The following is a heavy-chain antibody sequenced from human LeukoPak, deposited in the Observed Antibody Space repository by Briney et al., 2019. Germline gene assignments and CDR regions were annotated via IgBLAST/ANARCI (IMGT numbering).Heavy chain of an antibody. V-gene: IGHV3-30*02. Sequence: GGSLRLSCAASGFTFSSYGMHWVRQAPGGGLEWVAFIRYDGSNKYYADSVKGRFTISRDNSKNTLYLQMNSPRAEDTAVYYCAEDLGSGWTTGPYQYFDYWGQGTLVTVSS. D-gene: IGHD6-19*01. CDR1: GFTFSSYG. CDR3: AEDLGSGWTTGPYQYFDY. CDR2: IRYDGSNK. J-gene: IGHJ4*02.